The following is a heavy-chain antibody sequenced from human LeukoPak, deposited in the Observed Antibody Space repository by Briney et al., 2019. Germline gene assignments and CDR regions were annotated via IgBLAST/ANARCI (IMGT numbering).Heavy chain of an antibody. CDR3: ARSIVFWTGFDY. V-gene: IGHV3-11*01. D-gene: IGHD3/OR15-3a*01. J-gene: IGHJ4*02. Sequence: PGGSLRLSCAAAGFTFSDYYMSWVSQAPGEGRGWVSYISSSGRTIYYADSVKGRFTISRDTAKNSLYLQMNSLRAEDTAVYYCARSIVFWTGFDYWGQGTLVTVSS. CDR2: ISSSGRTI. CDR1: GFTFSDYY.